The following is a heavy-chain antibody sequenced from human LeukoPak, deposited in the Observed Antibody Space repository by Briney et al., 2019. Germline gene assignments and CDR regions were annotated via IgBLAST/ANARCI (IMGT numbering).Heavy chain of an antibody. CDR2: IIPIFGTA. J-gene: IGHJ4*02. Sequence: VKVSCKASGGTFSSYAISWVRQAPGQGREWMGGIIPIFGTANYAQKFQGRVTITAHESTSTAYMELSSLRSEDTAVYYCARDFGYSSSWYDWGQGTLVTVSS. CDR1: GGTFSSYA. CDR3: ARDFGYSSSWYD. D-gene: IGHD6-13*01. V-gene: IGHV1-69*01.